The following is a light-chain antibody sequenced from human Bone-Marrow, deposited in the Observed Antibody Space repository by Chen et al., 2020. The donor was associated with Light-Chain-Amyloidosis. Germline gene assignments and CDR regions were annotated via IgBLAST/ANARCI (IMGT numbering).Light chain of an antibody. CDR2: EVT. CDR3: SAYTITNPLV. CDR1: SSDVGGDNH. V-gene: IGLV2-14*01. Sequence: SALTQPASVSGSPGQSITISCTGTSSDVGGDNHVSWYQQHPDKAPKLMIYEVTNRPSWVPARFAGSRADNPASLSISGLQTEDEADYCCSAYTITNPLVFGSGTRVTGL. J-gene: IGLJ1*01.